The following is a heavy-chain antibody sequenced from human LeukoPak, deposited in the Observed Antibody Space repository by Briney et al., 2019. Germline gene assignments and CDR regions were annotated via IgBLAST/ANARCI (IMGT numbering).Heavy chain of an antibody. D-gene: IGHD3-10*01. CDR3: ARVVYIVVRGVIITYWFDP. CDR1: GYTFTSYG. V-gene: IGHV1-18*04. CDR2: ISAYNGNT. Sequence: EASVKVSCKASGYTFTSYGISWVRQAPGQGLEWMGWISAYNGNTNYAQKLQGRVTMTTDTSTSTAYVELRSLRSDDTAVYYCARVVYIVVRGVIITYWFDPWGQGTLVTVSS. J-gene: IGHJ5*02.